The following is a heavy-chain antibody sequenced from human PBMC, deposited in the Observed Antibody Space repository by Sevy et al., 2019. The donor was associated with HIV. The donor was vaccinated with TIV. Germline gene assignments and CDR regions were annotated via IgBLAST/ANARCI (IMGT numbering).Heavy chain of an antibody. Sequence: GGSLRLSCAASGFTFSSYSMNWVRQAPGKGLEWVSYISSSSSTIYYADSVKGRFTISRDNARNSLYLQMNSLRDEDTAVYYCAGGDPAAIGGWFDYWGQGTLVTVSS. D-gene: IGHD2-2*01. CDR1: GFTFSSYS. CDR3: AGGDPAAIGGWFDY. J-gene: IGHJ4*02. V-gene: IGHV3-48*02. CDR2: ISSSSSTI.